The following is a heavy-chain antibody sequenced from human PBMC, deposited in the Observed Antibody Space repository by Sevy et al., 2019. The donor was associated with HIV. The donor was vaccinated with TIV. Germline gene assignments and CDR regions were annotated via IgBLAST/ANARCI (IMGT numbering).Heavy chain of an antibody. D-gene: IGHD3-16*01. CDR2: ISHDGIYQ. CDR1: RFTFSTYD. J-gene: IGHJ4*02. Sequence: GGSLRLSCAASRFTFSTYDIHWVRQAPGKGLEWVAVISHDGIYQYYTDSVKGRFTISRDDSKNKAYLQMNSLRADDSGGYYCAKGQGYAYIWGTERSEYYFDYWGQGTLVTVSS. CDR3: AKGQGYAYIWGTERSEYYFDY. V-gene: IGHV3-30*18.